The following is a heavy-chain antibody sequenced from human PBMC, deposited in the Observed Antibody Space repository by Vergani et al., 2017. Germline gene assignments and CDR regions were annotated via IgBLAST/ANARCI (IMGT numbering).Heavy chain of an antibody. J-gene: IGHJ4*02. CDR1: GGSFSGYY. Sequence: QLQLQQWGAGLLKPSETLSLTCAVYGGSFSGYYWSWIRQPPGKGLEWIGEINHSGSTNYNPSLKSRVTISVDTSKNQFTLKLSSVTAADTAVYYCARVSSGWYASFDYWGQGTLVTVSS. V-gene: IGHV4-34*01. CDR3: ARVSSGWYASFDY. CDR2: INHSGST. D-gene: IGHD6-19*01.